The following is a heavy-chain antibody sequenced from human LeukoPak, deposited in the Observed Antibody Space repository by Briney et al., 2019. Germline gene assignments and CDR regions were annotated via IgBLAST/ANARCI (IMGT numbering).Heavy chain of an antibody. CDR1: GYRFISNY. D-gene: IGHD2-15*01. CDR3: AREGSYCVGGDCYSFDF. V-gene: IGHV1-2*02. J-gene: IGHJ4*02. Sequence: ASMIFSCKASGYRFISNYIQWVRQAPGLGPEWIGWMHPGNGNTMYAGKFQGRVTMTRDTSINTAYMDLSSLRSDDTAVYYCAREGSYCVGGDCYSFDFWGQGTQISVST. CDR2: MHPGNGNT.